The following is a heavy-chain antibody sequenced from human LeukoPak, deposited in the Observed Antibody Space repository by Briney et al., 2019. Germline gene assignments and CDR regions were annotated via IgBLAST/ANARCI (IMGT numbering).Heavy chain of an antibody. CDR1: GGSISSYY. V-gene: IGHV4-59*01. J-gene: IGHJ4*02. CDR2: NYYSGST. D-gene: IGHD3-22*01. Sequence: SETLSLTRTVSGGSISSYYWSWIRHPPGEGREGIGYNYYSGSTNYNPPLKSRVTISVDTSKNQFSLKLSSVTAADTAVYYCARADYYDSSCFDYWGQGTLVTVSS. CDR3: ARADYYDSSCFDY.